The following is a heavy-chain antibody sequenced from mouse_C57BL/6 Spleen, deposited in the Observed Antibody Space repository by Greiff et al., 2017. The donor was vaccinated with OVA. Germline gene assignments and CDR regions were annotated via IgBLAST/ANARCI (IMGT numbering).Heavy chain of an antibody. V-gene: IGHV3-6*01. D-gene: IGHD4-1*01. Sequence: EVQLQESGPGLVKPSQSLSLTCSVTGYSITSGYYWNWIRQFPGNKLEWMGYISYDGSNNYNPSLKNRISITRDTSKHQFFLKLNSVTTEDTATYYCARVDWDYWYFDVWGTGTTVTVSS. CDR3: ARVDWDYWYFDV. CDR2: ISYDGSN. J-gene: IGHJ1*03. CDR1: GYSITSGYY.